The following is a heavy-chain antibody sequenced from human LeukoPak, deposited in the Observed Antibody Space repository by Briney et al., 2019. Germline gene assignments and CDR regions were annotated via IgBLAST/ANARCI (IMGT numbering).Heavy chain of an antibody. V-gene: IGHV3-7*01. Sequence: AGGSLRLSCAASGFTFNSYWMSWVRQAPGKGLEWVANIKQDGSEKYYVDSVKGRFTISRDNAKNSLYLQMNSLRAEDTAVYYCARDRAAYDSSGYYVRSDYWGQGTLVTVSS. D-gene: IGHD3-22*01. J-gene: IGHJ4*02. CDR2: IKQDGSEK. CDR1: GFTFNSYW. CDR3: ARDRAAYDSSGYYVRSDY.